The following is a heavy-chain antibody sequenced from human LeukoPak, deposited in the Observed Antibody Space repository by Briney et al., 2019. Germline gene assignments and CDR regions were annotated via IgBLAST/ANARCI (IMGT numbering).Heavy chain of an antibody. CDR3: AREIFGVVIAGGPYYHYYMDV. J-gene: IGHJ6*03. CDR1: GGSISSGDYY. D-gene: IGHD3-3*01. Sequence: PSETLSLTCTVSGGSISSGDYYWSWIRQPPGKGLEWLGYIYYSGSTYYNPSLKSRVTISVDTSKNQFSLKLSSVTAADTAVYYCAREIFGVVIAGGPYYHYYMDVWGKGTTVTVSS. CDR2: IYYSGST. V-gene: IGHV4-30-4*08.